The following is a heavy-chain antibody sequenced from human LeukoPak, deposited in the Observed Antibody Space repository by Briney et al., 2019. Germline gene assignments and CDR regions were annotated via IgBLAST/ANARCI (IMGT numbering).Heavy chain of an antibody. V-gene: IGHV4-59*12. J-gene: IGHJ4*02. CDR2: IYYSGST. CDR1: GGSISSYY. Sequence: SETLSLTCTVSGGSISSYYWSWIRQPPGKGLEWIGYIYYSGSTSYNPSLKSRVTISIDTSKNQFSLKLSSVTAADTAVYYCAREVVASAEVDYWGQGALVTVSS. D-gene: IGHD6-13*01. CDR3: AREVVASAEVDY.